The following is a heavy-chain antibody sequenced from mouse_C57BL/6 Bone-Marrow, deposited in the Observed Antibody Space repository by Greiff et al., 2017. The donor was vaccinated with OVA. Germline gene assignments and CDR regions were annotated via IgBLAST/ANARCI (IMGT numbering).Heavy chain of an antibody. CDR1: GYTFTSYG. CDR3: ARRGTAQATFAMDY. D-gene: IGHD3-2*02. Sequence: QVQLQQSGAELARPGASVKLSCKASGYTFTSYGISWVKQRTGQGLEWIGEIYPRSGNTYYNEKFKGKATLTADKSSSTAYMELRSLTSEDSAVDFCARRGTAQATFAMDYWGQGTSVTVSS. CDR2: IYPRSGNT. V-gene: IGHV1-81*01. J-gene: IGHJ4*01.